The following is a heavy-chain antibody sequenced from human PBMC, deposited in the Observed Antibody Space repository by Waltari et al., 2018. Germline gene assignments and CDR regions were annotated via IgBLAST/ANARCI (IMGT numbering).Heavy chain of an antibody. CDR3: ARPKGGRVEYFQH. V-gene: IGHV4-39*01. CDR2: NYYSGST. CDR1: GGSISSSSYY. J-gene: IGHJ1*01. Sequence: QLQLQDSGPGLVKPSETLSLTCTVSGGSISSSSYYSGWLRQPPGKGLEWIGSNYYSGSTYYNPSLKSRVTISVDTSKNQFSLKLSSVTAADTAVYYCARPKGGRVEYFQHWGQGTLVTVSS. D-gene: IGHD3-16*01.